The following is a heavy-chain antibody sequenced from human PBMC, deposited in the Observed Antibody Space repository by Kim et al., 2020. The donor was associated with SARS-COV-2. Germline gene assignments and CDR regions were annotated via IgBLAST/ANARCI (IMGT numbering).Heavy chain of an antibody. D-gene: IGHD2-21*01. J-gene: IGHJ5*01. V-gene: IGHV3-23*01. CDR3: AKHIGRDNRAFDC. CDR2: ISINGFTT. CDR1: GFTFSNYP. Sequence: GGSLRLSCAPSGFTFSNYPMSWVRQAPGKGLEWVSVISINGFTTIYADSVKGRFTISRDNSKNTLYLQMNDLRAEDTAVYYCAKHIGRDNRAFDCWGQGTLVSVSS.